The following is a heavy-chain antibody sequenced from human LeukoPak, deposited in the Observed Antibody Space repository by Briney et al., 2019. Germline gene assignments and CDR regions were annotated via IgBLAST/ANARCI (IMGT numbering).Heavy chain of an antibody. CDR2: ISGSGDNT. Sequence: GGSLRLSCAASGFTFSSYAMSWVRQAPGKGLEWVSGISGSGDNTYYADSVKGRFTISRDNSKDTLYLQMNSLRADDTAVYYCAKGGLVHRFDPWGQGTLVTVSS. CDR3: AKGGLVHRFDP. V-gene: IGHV3-23*01. CDR1: GFTFSSYA. J-gene: IGHJ5*02.